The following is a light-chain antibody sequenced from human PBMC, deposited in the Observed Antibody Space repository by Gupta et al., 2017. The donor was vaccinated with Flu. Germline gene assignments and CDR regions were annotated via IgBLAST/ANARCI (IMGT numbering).Light chain of an antibody. CDR2: GAA. Sequence: NLSLSPGERANLSCRARQNVNRDYLAWYKQKLGQAPRLLIYGAAISVTGIPERFSGSGSGTDVTLTISRREPEDFAVSFCQQYGCLPPVSFGHGTKVDFK. CDR1: QNVNRDY. CDR3: QQYGCLPPVS. J-gene: IGKJ3*01. V-gene: IGKV3-20*01.